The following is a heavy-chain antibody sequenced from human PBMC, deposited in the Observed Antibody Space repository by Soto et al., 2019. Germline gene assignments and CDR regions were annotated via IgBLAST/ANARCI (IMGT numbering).Heavy chain of an antibody. CDR1: VFTVSTYS. J-gene: IGHJ6*02. V-gene: IGHV3-21*01. D-gene: IGHD6-6*01. CDR3: ARDEEARPYFYGMDV. CDR2: ITGSGNYI. Sequence: GGSLRRSCAASVFTVSTYSMNWVRQAPGKGLEWVSCITGSGNYIYYADSVRGRFTISRDNAKNSLYLQMNSLRAEDTAVYYCARDEEARPYFYGMDVWGQGATVTVSS.